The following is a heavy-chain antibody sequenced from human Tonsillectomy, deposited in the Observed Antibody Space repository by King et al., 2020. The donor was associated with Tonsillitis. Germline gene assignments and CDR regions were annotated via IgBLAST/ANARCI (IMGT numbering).Heavy chain of an antibody. V-gene: IGHV4-38-2*02. J-gene: IGHJ4*02. CDR1: DYSIISGYY. Sequence: QLQESGPGLVKPSETLSLTCAVSDYSIISGYYWGWIRQPPGKGLEWIGSIYQSESTYYNPSLKSRCTISVDTSKNQFSLKVNSVTAADTAVYYCARECSCWYGYYFDYWGQGTLVTVSS. CDR3: ARECSCWYGYYFDY. CDR2: IYQSEST. D-gene: IGHD6-19*01.